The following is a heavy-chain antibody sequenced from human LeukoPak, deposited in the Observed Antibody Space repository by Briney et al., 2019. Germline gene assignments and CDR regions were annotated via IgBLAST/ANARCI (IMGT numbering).Heavy chain of an antibody. CDR1: GGSFSGYY. CDR2: INHSGST. J-gene: IGHJ4*02. D-gene: IGHD6-6*01. Sequence: SETLSLTCAVYGGSFSGYYWSWIRQPPGKGLEWMGEINHSGSTNYNPSLKSRVTISVDTSKNQFSLKLSSVTAADTAVYYCARRSDSSSGNERTAGFDYWGQGPLVTVSS. V-gene: IGHV4-34*01. CDR3: ARRSDSSSGNERTAGFDY.